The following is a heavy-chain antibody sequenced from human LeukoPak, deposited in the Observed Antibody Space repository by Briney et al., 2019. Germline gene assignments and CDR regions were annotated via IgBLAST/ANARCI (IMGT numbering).Heavy chain of an antibody. CDR3: ARAAYDNSGYLTL. J-gene: IGHJ4*02. CDR1: GFTFSSYG. CDR2: IWYDGTNK. V-gene: IGHV3-33*01. D-gene: IGHD3-22*01. Sequence: GGSLRLSCVASGFTFSSYGMHWVRQAPGKGLEWVAVIWYDGTNKYYADSVKGRFTISRDSSKNTLYLQMNSLRAEDTAIYYCARAAYDNSGYLTLWGQGTPVTVSS.